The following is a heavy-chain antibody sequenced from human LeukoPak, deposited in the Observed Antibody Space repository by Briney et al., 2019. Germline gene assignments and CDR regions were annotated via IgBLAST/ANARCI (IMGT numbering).Heavy chain of an antibody. V-gene: IGHV3-23*01. D-gene: IGHD3-22*01. CDR2: VSGSGGRGAT. CDR1: GFTFSSYS. J-gene: IGHJ6*02. Sequence: GGSLRLSCAASGFTFSSYSMNWVRQAPGKGLEWVSCVSGSGGRGATYYTDSVKGRFTISRDNAKNTMYLQMNSLGAEDTAVYYCARDASHYYDPSDFLLPTPPPPTYFYGFDVWGQGTTVTVSS. CDR3: ARDASHYYDPSDFLLPTPPPPTYFYGFDV.